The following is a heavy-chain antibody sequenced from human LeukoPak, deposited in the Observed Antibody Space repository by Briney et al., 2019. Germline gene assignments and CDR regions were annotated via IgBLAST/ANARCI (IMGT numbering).Heavy chain of an antibody. V-gene: IGHV3-23*01. J-gene: IGHJ3*02. D-gene: IGHD2-15*01. CDR3: AKDPRVVVVVVAGDAFDI. Sequence: GGSLRLSCAASGFTFSSYAMSWVRQAPGKGLEWVSAISGSGGSTYYADSVKGRFTISRDNSKNTLYLQMNSLRAEDTAVYYCAKDPRVVVVVVAGDAFDIRGQGTMVTVSS. CDR2: ISGSGGST. CDR1: GFTFSSYA.